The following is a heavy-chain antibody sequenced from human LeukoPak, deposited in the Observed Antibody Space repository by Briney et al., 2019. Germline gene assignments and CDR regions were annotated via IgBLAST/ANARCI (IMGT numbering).Heavy chain of an antibody. D-gene: IGHD4-11*01. V-gene: IGHV4-34*01. CDR1: GGSFSGYY. CDR3: ARAHDYQYYFDY. J-gene: IGHJ4*02. CDR2: INHSGST. Sequence: PSETLSLTCAVYGGSFSGYYWSWIRQPPGKGLEWIGEINHSGSTNYNPSLKSRVTISVDTSKNQFSLKLSSVTAADTAVYYCARAHDYQYYFDYWGQGTLVTVSS.